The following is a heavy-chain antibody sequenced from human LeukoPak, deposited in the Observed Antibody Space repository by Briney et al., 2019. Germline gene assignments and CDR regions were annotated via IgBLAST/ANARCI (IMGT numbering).Heavy chain of an antibody. J-gene: IGHJ4*02. CDR2: INHSGST. CDR1: GGSFSGYY. CDR3: ARGTPVVNFDY. Sequence: SETLSLTCAVYGGSFSGYYWSWIRQPPGKGLEWIGEINHSGSTNYNPSLKSRVTISIDTSKSQFSLKLSSVTAADTAVYYCARGTPVVNFDYWGQGILVTVSS. D-gene: IGHD4-23*01. V-gene: IGHV4-34*01.